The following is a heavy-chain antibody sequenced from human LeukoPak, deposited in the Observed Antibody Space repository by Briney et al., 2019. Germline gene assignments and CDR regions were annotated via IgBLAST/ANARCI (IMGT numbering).Heavy chain of an antibody. J-gene: IGHJ2*01. D-gene: IGHD2-15*01. CDR3: ARAPIGGWYFDL. Sequence: SQTLSLTCAISGDSFSSNSAAWNWIRQSPSRGLEWLGRTYYRSKWSNDYAVSVKSRITINPDTSQNQFSLQLNSLTPADTAVYYCARAPIGGWYFDLWGRGTLVTVSS. V-gene: IGHV6-1*01. CDR1: GDSFSSNSAA. CDR2: TYYRSKWSN.